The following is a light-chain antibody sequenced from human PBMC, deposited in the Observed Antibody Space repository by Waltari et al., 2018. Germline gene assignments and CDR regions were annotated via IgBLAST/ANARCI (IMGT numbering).Light chain of an antibody. Sequence: EIVMTQSPATLYVSLGERATLSCRASQSVSSTLAWYQQRPGQAPRLLIYGASTRATGVPARFSGSGSGTEFTLTISSLQSEDFAIYYCQQYYNWLWTFGQGTKVEIK. CDR2: GAS. V-gene: IGKV3-15*01. CDR1: QSVSST. CDR3: QQYYNWLWT. J-gene: IGKJ1*01.